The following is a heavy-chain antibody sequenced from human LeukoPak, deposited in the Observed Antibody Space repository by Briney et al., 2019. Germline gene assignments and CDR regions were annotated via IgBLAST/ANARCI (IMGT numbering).Heavy chain of an antibody. CDR2: MSSNGGST. D-gene: IGHD5-18*01. V-gene: IGHV3-64D*06. J-gene: IGHJ5*02. CDR1: GFTFSSYA. CDR3: VKGPRGYSYNNWFDL. Sequence: PGGSLRLSCSASGFTFSSYAMHWVRQAPGKGLEYVSAMSSNGGSTYYADSVKGRFTISRDNSKNTLYLQMSSLRAEDTAVYYCVKGPRGYSYNNWFDLWGQGTLVTVSS.